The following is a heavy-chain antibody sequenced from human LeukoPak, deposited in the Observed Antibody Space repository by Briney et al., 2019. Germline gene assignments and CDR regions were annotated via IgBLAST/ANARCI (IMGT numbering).Heavy chain of an antibody. Sequence: PGGSQRLSCVASGFSVSSNYMSWVRQAPGKGLEWVAVISYDGSNKYYADSVKGRFTISRDNSKNSLYLQMNSLRAEDTAVYYCARDATSEHFFDYWGQGTLVTVSS. V-gene: IGHV3-30-3*01. CDR1: GFSVSSNY. D-gene: IGHD1-26*01. J-gene: IGHJ4*02. CDR2: ISYDGSNK. CDR3: ARDATSEHFFDY.